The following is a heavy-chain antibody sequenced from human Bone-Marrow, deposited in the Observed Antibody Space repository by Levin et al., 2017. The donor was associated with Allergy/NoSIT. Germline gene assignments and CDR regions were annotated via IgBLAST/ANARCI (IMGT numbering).Heavy chain of an antibody. Sequence: GGSLRLSCATPGFTVHWVRQAPGKGLEWVAAISHDGSSTYYADSVKGRFTVSRDDSKNTVWLQMNSLRVDDTAVYHCARGVYSSGRCDVLDMWGQGTMVTVSS. CDR1: GFTV. CDR3: ARGVYSSGRCDVLDM. CDR2: ISHDGSST. D-gene: IGHD6-19*01. J-gene: IGHJ3*02. V-gene: IGHV3-33*08.